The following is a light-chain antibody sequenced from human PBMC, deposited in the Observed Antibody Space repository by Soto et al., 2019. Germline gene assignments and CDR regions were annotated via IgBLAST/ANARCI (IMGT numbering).Light chain of an antibody. J-gene: IGKJ1*01. CDR1: QSISTW. CDR2: DAS. V-gene: IGKV3-15*01. CDR3: QQYNNWPQT. Sequence: PGDRVTITCGASQSISTWLAWYQQKPGQAPRLLIYDASTRATGIPARFSGSGSGTDFTLTISGLQSEDFAVYYCQQYNNWPQTFGQGTKVDI.